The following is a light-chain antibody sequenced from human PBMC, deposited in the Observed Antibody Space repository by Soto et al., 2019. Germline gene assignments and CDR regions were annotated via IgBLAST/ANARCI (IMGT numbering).Light chain of an antibody. V-gene: IGLV2-8*01. CDR3: SSFASSNTWV. CDR2: EIT. J-gene: IGLJ3*02. CDR1: SSDVGAYNY. Sequence: QSALTQPPSASGSPGPSVTISCTGTSSDVGAYNYVSWYQQHAGKALKLVIYEITKRPSGVPDRFSGSKSANTASLTVSWLQAEDEADYYCSSFASSNTWVFGGGNKRTVL.